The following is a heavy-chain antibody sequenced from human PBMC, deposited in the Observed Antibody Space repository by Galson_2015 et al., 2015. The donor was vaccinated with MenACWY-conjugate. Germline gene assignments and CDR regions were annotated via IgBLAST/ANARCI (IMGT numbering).Heavy chain of an antibody. Sequence: PALVKPTQTLALTCTFSGFSLSTYEMCIYWVRQPPGKALEWLASIDWRGNKYYTTSLKTRLTISKDTSTNQVDLTMTNVDPVDTATYYCARMHIVLDATDAFDIWGQGTMVTVSS. D-gene: IGHD3-22*01. CDR3: ARMHIVLDATDAFDI. CDR2: IDWRGNK. CDR1: GFSLSTYEMC. J-gene: IGHJ3*02. V-gene: IGHV2-70*18.